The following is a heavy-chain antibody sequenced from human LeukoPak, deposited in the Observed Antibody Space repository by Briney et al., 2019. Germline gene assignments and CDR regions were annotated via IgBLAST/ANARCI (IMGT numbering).Heavy chain of an antibody. CDR3: AIMHGYYDGSGYWVQ. CDR2: ISPSGDRT. Sequence: GGSLRLSCAASGFTFGSYAMSWVRQAPGKGLEWVSFISPSGDRTSNADSVEGRFTISRDNPRDTLYLQMNSLRDEDTAVYYCAIMHGYYDGSGYWVQWGQGTLVTVSS. J-gene: IGHJ4*02. V-gene: IGHV3-23*01. CDR1: GFTFGSYA. D-gene: IGHD3-22*01.